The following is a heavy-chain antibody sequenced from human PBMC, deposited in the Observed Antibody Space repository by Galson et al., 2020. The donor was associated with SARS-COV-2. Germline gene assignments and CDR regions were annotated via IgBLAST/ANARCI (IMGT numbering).Heavy chain of an antibody. D-gene: IGHD4-17*01. CDR1: GFTFSDYA. V-gene: IGHV3-30*04. Sequence: GESLKISCAASGFTFSDYAIHWVRQAPGKGLEWVAIISYDGSTAYNADSVKCRFTISRDNSKNTVYLQMHSLRGEDTAVYYCAREGPTVTTSEIDYWGQGALVTVSS. J-gene: IGHJ4*02. CDR2: ISYDGSTA. CDR3: AREGPTVTTSEIDY.